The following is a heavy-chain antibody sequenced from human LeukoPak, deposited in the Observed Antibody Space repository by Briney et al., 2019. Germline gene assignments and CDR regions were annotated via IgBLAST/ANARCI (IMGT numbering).Heavy chain of an antibody. Sequence: GGSLRLSCAASGFTFSSYAMSWVHQAPGKGLEWVSAISGSGGSTYYADSVKGRFTISRDNSKNTLSLQMNSLRAEDTAVYYCAELGITMIGGVWGKGTTVTISS. J-gene: IGHJ6*04. CDR2: ISGSGGST. CDR3: AELGITMIGGV. CDR1: GFTFSSYA. D-gene: IGHD3-10*02. V-gene: IGHV3-23*01.